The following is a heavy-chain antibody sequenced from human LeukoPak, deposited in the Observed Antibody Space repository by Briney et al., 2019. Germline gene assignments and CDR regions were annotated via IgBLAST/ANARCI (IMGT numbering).Heavy chain of an antibody. CDR2: INHSGST. CDR1: GGSFSGYY. D-gene: IGHD1-14*01. J-gene: IGHJ6*04. V-gene: IGHV4-34*01. Sequence: SETLSLTCAVYGGSFSGYYWSWIRQPPGKGLEWIGEINHSGSTNYNPSLKSRVTISVDTSKNQFSLKLSSVTAADTAVYYCARAKAEFRKTPNGRDVGGKGPPVTVP. CDR3: ARAKAEFRKTPNGRDV.